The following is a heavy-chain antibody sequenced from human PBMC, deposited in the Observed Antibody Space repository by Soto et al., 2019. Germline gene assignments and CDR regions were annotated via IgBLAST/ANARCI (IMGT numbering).Heavy chain of an antibody. CDR1: GGDLTNSG. CDR2: IFPLLAMV. CDR3: AKEDGAGFKS. J-gene: IGHJ4*02. V-gene: IGHV1-69*04. Sequence: QVHLVQSGAEMKKPGSSVKVSCKVSGGDLTNSGISWVRQAPGQGLEWMGGIFPLLAMVDYSQKFQGRVTITADESTNTAYTALGSLRSEDTAVYYSAKEDGAGFKSWGQGTLVIVSS. D-gene: IGHD1-26*01.